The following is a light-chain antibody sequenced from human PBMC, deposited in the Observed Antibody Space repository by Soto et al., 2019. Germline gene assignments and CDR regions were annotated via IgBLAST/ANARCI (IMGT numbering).Light chain of an antibody. CDR1: QSISSY. Sequence: DIQMTQSPSSLSASVGDRVTITCRASQSISSYLNWYQQKPGKAPKLLIYAASSLQSGVPSRFSGSGSETVVTLSSSRRQPEDFETYYCHRIDSTPSTFGQEAKVDIK. CDR3: HRIDSTPST. J-gene: IGKJ1*01. V-gene: IGKV1-39*01. CDR2: AAS.